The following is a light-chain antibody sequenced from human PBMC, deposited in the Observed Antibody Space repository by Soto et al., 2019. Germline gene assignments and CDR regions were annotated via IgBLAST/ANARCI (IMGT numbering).Light chain of an antibody. J-gene: IGLJ2*01. CDR1: SFNIGSGYD. CDR3: QSYDRRLIAVV. Sequence: QSVLTQPPSVSAAPGQRVTISCIGSSFNIGSGYDVHWYHFLPGTAPRLVISRDTIRPSGVPDRFSGSKSGTSASLAITGLQAEDEGDYYCQSYDRRLIAVVFGGGTKLTVL. CDR2: RDT. V-gene: IGLV1-40*01.